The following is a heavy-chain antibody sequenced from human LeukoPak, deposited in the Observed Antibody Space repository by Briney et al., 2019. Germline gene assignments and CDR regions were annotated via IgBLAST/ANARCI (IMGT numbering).Heavy chain of an antibody. V-gene: IGHV1-46*01. CDR3: ASLYCSSTSCYP. CDR1: GYTFTSYY. CDR2: INPSGGST. D-gene: IGHD2-2*01. Sequence: ASVKVSCKASGYTFTSYYMHWVRQAPGQGLEWMGIINPSGGSTSYAQKFQGRVTMTRETSTSTVYMELSSLRSEDTAVYYCASLYCSSTSCYPWGQGTLVTVSS. J-gene: IGHJ5*02.